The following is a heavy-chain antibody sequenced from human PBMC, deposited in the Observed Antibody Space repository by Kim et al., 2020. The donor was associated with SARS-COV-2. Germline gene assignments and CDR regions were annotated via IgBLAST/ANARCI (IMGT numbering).Heavy chain of an antibody. Sequence: GGSLRLSCAASGFTFSNYAMSWVRQAPGRGLEWVSPISASGGTTYYADSVKGRFTVSRDNSKSTLYLQMNSLRAEDTAVYYCAKSKGGFYTAEIDYWGQGTLVTVSS. CDR1: GFTFSNYA. D-gene: IGHD3-22*01. J-gene: IGHJ4*02. CDR3: AKSKGGFYTAEIDY. CDR2: ISASGGTT. V-gene: IGHV3-23*01.